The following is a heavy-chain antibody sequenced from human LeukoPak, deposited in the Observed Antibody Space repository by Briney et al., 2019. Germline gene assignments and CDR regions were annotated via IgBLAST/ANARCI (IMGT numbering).Heavy chain of an antibody. D-gene: IGHD3-10*01. V-gene: IGHV4-4*07. Sequence: KPSETLSLTCTVSGGSISSYYWSWIRQPAGKGLEWIGGIYTSGSTNYNPSLKSRVTMSVDTSKNQFSLKLSSVTAADTAVYYCATEIWFRALYPLHYFDYWGQGTLVTVSS. CDR2: IYTSGST. CDR3: ATEIWFRALYPLHYFDY. CDR1: GGSISSYY. J-gene: IGHJ4*02.